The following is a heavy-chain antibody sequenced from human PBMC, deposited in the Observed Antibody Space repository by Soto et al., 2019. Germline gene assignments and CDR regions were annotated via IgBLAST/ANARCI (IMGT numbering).Heavy chain of an antibody. Sequence: QVQLVQSGAEVRKPGSSVKVSCKASGGTFSRHAISWVRQAPGQGLEWMGGIIPIFGTANHAQKFQGRVTIIADEFTSTVYMELSSQRSEDTAMYYCARGWGYDSNDYYYAYWGQGTLVIVSS. CDR3: ARGWGYDSNDYYYAY. V-gene: IGHV1-69*01. CDR2: IIPIFGTA. CDR1: GGTFSRHA. D-gene: IGHD3-22*01. J-gene: IGHJ4*02.